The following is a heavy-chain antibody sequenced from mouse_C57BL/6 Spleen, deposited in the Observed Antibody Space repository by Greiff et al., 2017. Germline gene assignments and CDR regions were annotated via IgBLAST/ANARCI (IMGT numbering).Heavy chain of an antibody. CDR1: GYTFTSYW. CDR2: IDPSDSYT. CDR3: ARRHSNYDWYFDV. V-gene: IGHV1-69*01. D-gene: IGHD2-5*01. J-gene: IGHJ1*03. Sequence: QVHVKQPGAELVMPGASVKLSCKASGYTFTSYWMHWVKQRPGQGLEWIGEIDPSDSYTNYNQKFKGKSTLTVDKSSSTAYMQLSSLTSEDSAVYYCARRHSNYDWYFDVWGTGTTVTVSS.